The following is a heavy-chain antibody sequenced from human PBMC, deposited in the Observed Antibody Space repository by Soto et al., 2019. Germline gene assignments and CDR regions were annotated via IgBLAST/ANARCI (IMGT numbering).Heavy chain of an antibody. CDR2: INTDGGST. J-gene: IGHJ6*02. CDR3: ARVNGLYYYTLDV. D-gene: IGHD2-8*01. V-gene: IGHV3-74*01. CDR1: GFTFSSYW. Sequence: GGSPRLSCAASGFTFSSYWLHWVRQAPGKGLVWVSGINTDGGSTDYADSVKGRFIISRDNAKNTLYLQMNSLRAEDTAVYYCARVNGLYYYTLDVWGQGTTVTVSS.